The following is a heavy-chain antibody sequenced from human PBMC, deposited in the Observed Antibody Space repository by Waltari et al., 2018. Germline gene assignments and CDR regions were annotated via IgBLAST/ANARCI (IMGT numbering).Heavy chain of an antibody. Sequence: EVQLVESGGGLVQPGRSLRLSCTASGFTFGNYAMSWFRQASGKGLEWVGFIRSKAYGATTEYAASVKDRFTISRDDSKSIAYLQMNSLKTGDTAMYCCTIPDSGAWGWGQGTLVTVSS. CDR3: TIPDSGAWG. CDR2: IRSKAYGATT. D-gene: IGHD2-2*01. J-gene: IGHJ4*02. V-gene: IGHV3-49*03. CDR1: GFTFGNYA.